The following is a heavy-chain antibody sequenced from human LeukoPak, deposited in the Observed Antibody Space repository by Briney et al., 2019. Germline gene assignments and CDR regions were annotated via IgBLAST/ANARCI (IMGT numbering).Heavy chain of an antibody. D-gene: IGHD1-26*01. CDR1: GFTFSSYG. CDR2: ISYDGSNK. V-gene: IGHV3-30*03. J-gene: IGHJ3*02. CDR3: ARDRDGYSGSYRDAFDI. Sequence: GGSLRLSCAASGFTFSSYGMHWVRQAPGKGLEWVAVISYDGSNKYYADSVKGRFTISRDNSKNTLYLQMNSPRAEDTAVYYCARDRDGYSGSYRDAFDIWGQGTMVTVSS.